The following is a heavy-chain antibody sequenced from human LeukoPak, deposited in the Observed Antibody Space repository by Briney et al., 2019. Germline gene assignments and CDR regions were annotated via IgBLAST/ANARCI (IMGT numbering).Heavy chain of an antibody. V-gene: IGHV3-21*01. CDR2: ISSSSSYI. CDR3: ARELGIAAAGGSDYYGMDV. J-gene: IGHJ6*02. CDR1: GVTFSSDS. Sequence: GGSLRLSCAASGVTFSSDSMNWVRQAPGKGQEWVSSISSSSSYIYYADSVKGRFTICRDNAKNSLYLQMNSLRAEDTAVYYCARELGIAAAGGSDYYGMDVWGQGTTVTVSS. D-gene: IGHD6-13*01.